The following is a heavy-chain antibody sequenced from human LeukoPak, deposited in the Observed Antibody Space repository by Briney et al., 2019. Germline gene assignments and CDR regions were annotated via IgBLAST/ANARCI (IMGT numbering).Heavy chain of an antibody. CDR3: EKSSLVTPYDY. J-gene: IGHJ4*02. D-gene: IGHD2-15*01. Sequence: GGSLGLSCAASGFTFSSSAMSWVRQAPGKGLEWVSTISGSGSGGSTYYADSVKGRFTISRDNSKNTLDLQMNSLRAEDTAVYYCEKSSLVTPYDYWGQGTLVSVSP. CDR1: GFTFSSSA. CDR2: ISGSGSGGST. V-gene: IGHV3-23*01.